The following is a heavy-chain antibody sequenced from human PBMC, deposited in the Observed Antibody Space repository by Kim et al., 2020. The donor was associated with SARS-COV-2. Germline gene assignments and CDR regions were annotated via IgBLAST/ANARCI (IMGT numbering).Heavy chain of an antibody. CDR1: GGSISSYY. V-gene: IGHV4-59*01. Sequence: SETLSLTCTVSGGSISSYYWSWIRQPPGKGLEWIGYIYYSGSTNYNPSLKSRVTISVDTSKNQFSLKLSSVTAADTAVYYCARAKGDCSGGSCYELFDYWGQGTLVTVSS. J-gene: IGHJ4*02. CDR2: IYYSGST. CDR3: ARAKGDCSGGSCYELFDY. D-gene: IGHD2-15*01.